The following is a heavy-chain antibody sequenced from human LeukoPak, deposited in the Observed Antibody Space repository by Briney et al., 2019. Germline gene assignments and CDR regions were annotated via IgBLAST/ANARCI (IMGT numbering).Heavy chain of an antibody. D-gene: IGHD3-9*01. J-gene: IGHJ3*02. CDR1: GYTFTDYY. V-gene: IGHV1-2*02. Sequence: ASVKVSCKTSGYTFTDYYIQWVRQAPGQGLEWMGWSSPHIGGTNFAQNFQGRVTMTRDTSTSTAYMELRSLRSDDTAVYYCARDQYYDILTGPPPIPDDAFDIWGQGTMVTVSS. CDR2: SSPHIGGT. CDR3: ARDQYYDILTGPPPIPDDAFDI.